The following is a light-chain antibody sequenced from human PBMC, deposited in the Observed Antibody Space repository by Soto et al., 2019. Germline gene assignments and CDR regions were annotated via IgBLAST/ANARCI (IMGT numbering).Light chain of an antibody. CDR3: QQYNSYWT. CDR1: QSISSR. CDR2: DAS. Sequence: DIQMTQSPSSVSASVGDRVTITCRASQSISSRLAWYQQKPGKAPKLLIYDASSLESGVPSRFSGSGSGTEFTLTISSLQPDDFATYYCQQYNSYWTFGQGTKVDIK. J-gene: IGKJ1*01. V-gene: IGKV1-5*01.